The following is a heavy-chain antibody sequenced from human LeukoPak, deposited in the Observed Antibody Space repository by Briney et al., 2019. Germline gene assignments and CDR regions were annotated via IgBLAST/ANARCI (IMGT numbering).Heavy chain of an antibody. CDR3: ARDGMTYYDILTGDFDY. V-gene: IGHV3-21*01. Sequence: PGGSLRLSCAASGFTFSSYSMNWVRQAPGKGLEWVSSIRSSSSYIYYADSVKGRFTISRDNAKNSLYLQMNSLRAEDTAVYYCARDGMTYYDILTGDFDYWGQGTLVTVSS. D-gene: IGHD3-9*01. J-gene: IGHJ4*02. CDR2: IRSSSSYI. CDR1: GFTFSSYS.